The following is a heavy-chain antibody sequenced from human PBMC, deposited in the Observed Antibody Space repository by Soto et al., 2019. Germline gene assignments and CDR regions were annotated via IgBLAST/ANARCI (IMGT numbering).Heavy chain of an antibody. CDR2: IGGSGGST. J-gene: IGHJ5*02. CDR3: AKDRQAYDFRSGYYGDWCAP. CDR1: GFTFSTYV. Sequence: EVQLLESGGGLVQPGGSLRLSCAASGFTFSTYVMVWVRQAPGKGLEWVSAIGGSGGSTYYADSVQGRFTITRDNSKNTLYLQMNSLRAEDTAVYYCAKDRQAYDFRSGYYGDWCAPWGQGTLVTVSS. V-gene: IGHV3-23*01. D-gene: IGHD3-3*01.